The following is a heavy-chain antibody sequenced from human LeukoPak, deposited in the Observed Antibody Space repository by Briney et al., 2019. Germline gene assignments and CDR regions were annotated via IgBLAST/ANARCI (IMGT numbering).Heavy chain of an antibody. D-gene: IGHD3-10*01. CDR3: VASIINPSNY. J-gene: IGHJ4*02. CDR2: IDSSGGYM. Sequence: SGGSLRLSCAASGFTFNTYSMNWARQAPGKGLEWVSSIDSSGGYMFYADSVKGRFIISRDNAKDSLYLQMNSLKTEDTAIYYCVASIINPSNYWGQGTLVTVSA. CDR1: GFTFNTYS. V-gene: IGHV3-21*04.